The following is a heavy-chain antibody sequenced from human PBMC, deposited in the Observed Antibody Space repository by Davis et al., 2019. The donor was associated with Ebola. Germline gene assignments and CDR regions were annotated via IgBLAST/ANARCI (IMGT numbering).Heavy chain of an antibody. CDR1: GGTFSSYT. J-gene: IGHJ4*02. CDR3: ASFPLHSSSWYTGDY. CDR2: IIPILGIA. V-gene: IGHV1-69*02. Sequence: SVKVSCKASGGTFSSYTISWVRQAPGQGLEWMGRIIPILGIANYAQKFQGRVTITADKSTSTAYMELSSLRSEDTAVYYCASFPLHSSSWYTGDYWGQGTLVTVSS. D-gene: IGHD6-13*01.